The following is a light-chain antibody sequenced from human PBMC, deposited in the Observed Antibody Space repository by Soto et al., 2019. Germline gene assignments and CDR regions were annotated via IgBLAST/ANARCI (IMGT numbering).Light chain of an antibody. CDR3: HQYNNLWT. Sequence: EIGMTQSPSTLPVSPGERATLSCRASQSVSNNYLAWYQQKPGQAPRLLIYGASTRATGIPARFSGSGSGTEFTLTISSLQSEDFGVYYCHQYNNLWTFGQGTKVAIK. CDR2: GAS. J-gene: IGKJ1*01. CDR1: QSVSNN. V-gene: IGKV3-15*01.